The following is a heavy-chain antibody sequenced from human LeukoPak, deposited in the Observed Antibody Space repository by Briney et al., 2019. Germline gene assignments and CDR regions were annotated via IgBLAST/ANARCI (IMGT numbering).Heavy chain of an antibody. J-gene: IGHJ6*02. D-gene: IGHD3-22*01. V-gene: IGHV4-59*08. CDR1: GGSISSYY. CDR2: IYYSGRT. Sequence: SETLSLTCTVSGGSISSYYWSWIRQPPGKGLEWIGYIYYSGRTNYNPSLKSRVTISVDTSKNQFSLKLSSVTAADTAVYYCARVERYYYDSSGSPAHYYYYGMDVWGQGTTVTVSS. CDR3: ARVERYYYDSSGSPAHYYYYGMDV.